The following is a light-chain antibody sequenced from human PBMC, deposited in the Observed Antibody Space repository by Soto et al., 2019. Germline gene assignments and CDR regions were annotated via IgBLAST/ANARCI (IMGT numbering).Light chain of an antibody. CDR3: LLYFSPDRYT. Sequence: EIVLTQTPGTLSLSPGERATLSCRASQSVTISHLAWYQQKPGQAPRLLIYGASTRATGIPDRFSGSGSDTDFSLTIRRLDPEDFAMYYCLLYFSPDRYTFGPGTKVQIK. J-gene: IGKJ2*01. CDR1: QSVTISH. V-gene: IGKV3-20*01. CDR2: GAS.